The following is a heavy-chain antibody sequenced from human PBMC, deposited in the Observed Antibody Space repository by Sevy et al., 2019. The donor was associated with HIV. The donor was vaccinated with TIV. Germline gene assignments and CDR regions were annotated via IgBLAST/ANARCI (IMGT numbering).Heavy chain of an antibody. V-gene: IGHV1-24*01. CDR1: GYTLTELS. CDR2: FDPEDGET. CDR3: AMMGGSASYNNWFDP. J-gene: IGHJ5*02. D-gene: IGHD3-10*01. Sequence: ASVKVSCKVSGYTLTELSMHWVRQAPGKGLEWMGGFDPEDGETIYAQKFQGRVTMTEDTSTDTAYMELSSLRSEDTAVYYCAMMGGSASYNNWFDPWGQGTLVTVSS.